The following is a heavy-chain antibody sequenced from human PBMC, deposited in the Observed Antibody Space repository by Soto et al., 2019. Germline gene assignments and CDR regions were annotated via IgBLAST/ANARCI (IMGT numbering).Heavy chain of an antibody. J-gene: IGHJ4*02. CDR1: GGTFSSYA. Sequence: QVQLVQSGAEVKKPGSSVKVSCKASGGTFSSYAISWVRQAPGQGLEWMGGIIPIFGSANYAQKFQGRVTITADESTSTGYMELNSLRSEATAVYYCAREGYSNYDLSYFDYWGQGTLVTVSS. V-gene: IGHV1-69*01. CDR2: IIPIFGSA. CDR3: AREGYSNYDLSYFDY. D-gene: IGHD4-4*01.